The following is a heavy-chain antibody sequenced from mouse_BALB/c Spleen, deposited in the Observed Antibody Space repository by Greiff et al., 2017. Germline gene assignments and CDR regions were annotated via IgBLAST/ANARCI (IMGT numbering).Heavy chain of an antibody. V-gene: IGHV5-6*02. CDR2: ISSGGSYT. Sequence: EVMLVESGGDLVKPGGSLKLSCAASGFTFSSYGMSWVRQTPDKRLEWVATISSGGSYTYYPDSVKGRFTISRDNAKNTLYLQMSSLKSEDTAMYYCARRVDGSGGYWYFDVWGAGTTVTVSS. D-gene: IGHD1-1*01. CDR3: ARRVDGSGGYWYFDV. CDR1: GFTFSSYG. J-gene: IGHJ1*01.